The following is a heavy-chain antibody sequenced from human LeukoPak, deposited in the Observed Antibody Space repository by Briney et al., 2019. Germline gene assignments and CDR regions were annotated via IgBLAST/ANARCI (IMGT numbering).Heavy chain of an antibody. CDR3: AREERIAAAGTRRYYYYYGMDV. Sequence: SQTLSLTCTVSGGSISSGTYSWSWIRQPAGKELEWIGRIYTSGSTYYNPSLKSRVTISVDTSKNQFSLKLSSVTAADTAVYYCAREERIAAAGTRRYYYYYGMDVWGQGTTVTVSS. D-gene: IGHD6-13*01. V-gene: IGHV4-61*02. CDR1: GGSISSGTYS. J-gene: IGHJ6*02. CDR2: IYTSGST.